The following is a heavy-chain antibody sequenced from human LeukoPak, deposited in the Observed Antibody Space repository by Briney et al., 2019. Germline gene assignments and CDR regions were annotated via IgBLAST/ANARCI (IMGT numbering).Heavy chain of an antibody. CDR1: GYTFTGYY. Sequence: ASVKVSCKASGYTFTGYYMHWVRQAPGQGLEWMGWINPNSGGTNYAQKFQGRVTMTRDTSISTAYMELSRLRSDDTAVYYCARDRYQWGETNWFDPWGQGTLVTVSS. CDR3: ARDRYQWGETNWFDP. J-gene: IGHJ5*02. V-gene: IGHV1-2*02. D-gene: IGHD3-16*01. CDR2: INPNSGGT.